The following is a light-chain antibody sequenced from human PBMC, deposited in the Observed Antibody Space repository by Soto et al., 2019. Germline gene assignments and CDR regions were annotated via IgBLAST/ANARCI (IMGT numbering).Light chain of an antibody. V-gene: IGLV4-69*01. CDR1: SGHSSYA. J-gene: IGLJ2*01. Sequence: QLVLTQSPSASASLGASVKLTCTLSSGHSSYAIAWHQQRPEKGPRYLMKLNSDGSHSKGGGIPDRFSGSSSGAERYLTISSLQSEDEADYYCQTWGTGIQVVFGGGTKLTVL. CDR3: QTWGTGIQVV. CDR2: LNSDGSH.